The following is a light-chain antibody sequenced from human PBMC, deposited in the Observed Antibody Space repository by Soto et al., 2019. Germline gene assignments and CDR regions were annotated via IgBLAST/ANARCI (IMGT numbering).Light chain of an antibody. J-gene: IGKJ1*01. CDR1: QSVSSY. V-gene: IGKV3-20*01. Sequence: EIVLTESPATLSLSPGERATLSCRASQSVSSYLAWYQQKPGQAPRILIYAASSRATGIPDRFSGSGSETDFTLTISRLEPEDSAVYYCQQYDTSPRTFGQGTKV. CDR3: QQYDTSPRT. CDR2: AAS.